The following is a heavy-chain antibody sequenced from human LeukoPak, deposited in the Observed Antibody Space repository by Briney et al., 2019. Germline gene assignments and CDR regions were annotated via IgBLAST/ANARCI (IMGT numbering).Heavy chain of an antibody. CDR2: IIPIFGTA. V-gene: IGHV1-69*05. D-gene: IGHD3-3*01. J-gene: IGHJ4*02. CDR1: GGTFSSYA. CDR3: AGPKIDYDFWSGYLYYFDY. Sequence: ASVKVSCKASGGTFSSYAISWVRQAPGQGLEWMGRIIPIFGTANYAQKFQGRVTITTDESTSTAYMELSSLRSEDTAVYYCAGPKIDYDFWSGYLYYFDYWGQGTLVTVSS.